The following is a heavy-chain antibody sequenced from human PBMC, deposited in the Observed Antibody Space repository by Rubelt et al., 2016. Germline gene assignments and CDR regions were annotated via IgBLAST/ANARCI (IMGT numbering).Heavy chain of an antibody. CDR2: SNPNSGGT. CDR1: GYTFKGYY. D-gene: IGHD1-1*01. CDR3: ARGVGTAFDP. Sequence: QVQLVQSGAEVKKPGASVKVSCKASGYTFKGYYMHWVRQAPGQGLEWMGRSNPNSGGTNHAQKFQGRVTMTRDTSISTAYMELSRLRSDDTAVYYCARGVGTAFDPWGQGTLVTVSS. V-gene: IGHV1-2*06. J-gene: IGHJ5*02.